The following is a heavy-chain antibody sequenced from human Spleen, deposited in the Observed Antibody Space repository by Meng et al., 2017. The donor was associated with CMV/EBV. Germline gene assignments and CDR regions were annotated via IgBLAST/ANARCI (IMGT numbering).Heavy chain of an antibody. J-gene: IGHJ3*02. CDR1: GGTFSSYA. Sequence: SVKVSCKASGGTFSSYAINWVRQAPGQGLEWMGGIIPIFGTANYAQKLQGRVTMTTDTSTSTAYMELRSLRSDDTAVYYCARMFILTLRSKSAFDIWGQGTMVTVSS. CDR2: IIPIFGTA. CDR3: ARMFILTLRSKSAFDI. D-gene: IGHD3-3*01. V-gene: IGHV1-69*05.